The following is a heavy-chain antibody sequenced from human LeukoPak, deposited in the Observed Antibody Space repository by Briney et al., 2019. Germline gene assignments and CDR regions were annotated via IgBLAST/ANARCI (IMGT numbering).Heavy chain of an antibody. CDR3: AKIFTESSSYFSEY. CDR2: IYSSGST. Sequence: SETLSLTCTVSGGSISTSYWSWIRQPPGKGLEWIGYIYSSGSTNHNPSLKSRVTISVDTSKNQFSLKLSSVTAADTAVYYCAKIFTESSSYFSEYWGQGTLVTVSS. V-gene: IGHV4-59*01. J-gene: IGHJ4*02. CDR1: GGSISTSY. D-gene: IGHD3-22*01.